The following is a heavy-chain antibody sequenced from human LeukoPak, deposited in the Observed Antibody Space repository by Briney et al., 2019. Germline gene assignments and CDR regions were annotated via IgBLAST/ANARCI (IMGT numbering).Heavy chain of an antibody. CDR1: GGSIRSYY. CDR2: IYHSGST. CDR3: ARIISSSPLNWFDP. D-gene: IGHD6-6*01. V-gene: IGHV4-59*08. Sequence: SETLSLTCTVSGGSIRSYYWSWIRQPPGKGXXXXGYIYHSGSTNYNPSLKSRVTISVDTSKNQFSLNLSSVTAADTAVYYCARIISSSPLNWFDPWGQGTLVTVSS. J-gene: IGHJ5*02.